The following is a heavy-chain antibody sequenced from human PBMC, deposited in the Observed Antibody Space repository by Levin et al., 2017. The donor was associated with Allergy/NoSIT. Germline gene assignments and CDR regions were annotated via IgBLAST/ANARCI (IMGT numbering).Heavy chain of an antibody. CDR2: IKSKTDGGTT. Sequence: GSLRLSCAASGFTFSNAWMSWVRQAPGKGLEWVGRIKSKTDGGTTDYAAPVKGRFTISRDDSKNTLYLQMNSLKTEDTAVYYCTGYCSGGSCQLGYYGMDVWGQGTTVTVSS. D-gene: IGHD2-15*01. CDR3: TGYCSGGSCQLGYYGMDV. V-gene: IGHV3-15*01. CDR1: GFTFSNAW. J-gene: IGHJ6*02.